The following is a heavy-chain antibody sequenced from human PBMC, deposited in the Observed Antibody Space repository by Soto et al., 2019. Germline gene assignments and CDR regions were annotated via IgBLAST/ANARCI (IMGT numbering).Heavy chain of an antibody. Sequence: EAQLVESGGGLVQPGGSLRLSCAASGFTFSRSSINWVRQAPGKGLEWVSYITGSSSNINYADSVKGRFTISRDNAKNSVYLQMNDLRAEDTAVCFCARDVDYAFDIWGQGTMVTVSS. CDR2: ITGSSSNI. CDR3: ARDVDYAFDI. J-gene: IGHJ3*02. CDR1: GFTFSRSS. V-gene: IGHV3-48*01. D-gene: IGHD2-21*01.